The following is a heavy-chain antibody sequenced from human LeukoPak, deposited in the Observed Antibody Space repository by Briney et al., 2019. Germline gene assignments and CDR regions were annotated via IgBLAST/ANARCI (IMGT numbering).Heavy chain of an antibody. CDR2: IYYSGST. D-gene: IGHD7-27*01. Sequence: PSETLSLTCTVSGGSISSYYWSWIRQPPGKGLEWIGYIYYSGSTNYNPSLKSRVTISVDKSKNQFSLKLSSVTAADTAVYYCARDPTAEDAGAFDIWGQGTMVTVSS. CDR3: ARDPTAEDAGAFDI. V-gene: IGHV4-59*12. CDR1: GGSISSYY. J-gene: IGHJ3*02.